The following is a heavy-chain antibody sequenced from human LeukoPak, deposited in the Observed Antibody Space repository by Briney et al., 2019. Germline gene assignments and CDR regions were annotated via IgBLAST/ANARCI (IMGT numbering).Heavy chain of an antibody. J-gene: IGHJ6*03. CDR2: IYHSGST. V-gene: IGHV4-38-2*02. CDR3: ARVVLPQRYYYMDV. CDR1: GGSISYYY. Sequence: SETLSLTCTVSGGSISYYYWSWIRQPPGKGLEWIGSIYHSGSTYYNPSLKSRVTISVDTSKNQFSLKLSSVTAADTAVYYCARVVLPQRYYYMDVWGKGTTVTVSS. D-gene: IGHD2/OR15-2a*01.